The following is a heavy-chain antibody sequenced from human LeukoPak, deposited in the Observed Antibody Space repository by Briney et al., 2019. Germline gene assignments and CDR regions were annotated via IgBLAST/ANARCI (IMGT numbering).Heavy chain of an antibody. D-gene: IGHD3-3*01. CDR2: IKQDGSEK. CDR3: ARSPASYDFWSGWLLLWQYYMDV. V-gene: IGHV3-7*01. Sequence: GGSLRLSCAAPGFTFSSYWMSWVRQAPGKGLEWVANIKQDGSEKYYVDSVKGRFTISRDNAKNSLYLQMNSLRAEDTAVYYCARSPASYDFWSGWLLLWQYYMDVWGKGTTVTVSS. CDR1: GFTFSSYW. J-gene: IGHJ6*03.